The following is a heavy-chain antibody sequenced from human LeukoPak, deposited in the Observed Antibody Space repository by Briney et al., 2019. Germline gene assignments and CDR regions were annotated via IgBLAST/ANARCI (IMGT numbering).Heavy chain of an antibody. V-gene: IGHV3-7*01. CDR1: GFTFSSYW. J-gene: IGHJ6*03. D-gene: IGHD2-2*01. CDR3: ARDCCSTSCYPDYYMDV. Sequence: GGSLRLSCAASGFTFSSYWMSWVRQAPGKGLEWVANIKQDGSEKYYVDSVKGRFTISRDNAKNSLYLQMNSLRAEDTAVYYCARDCCSTSCYPDYYMDVWGKGTTVTVSS. CDR2: IKQDGSEK.